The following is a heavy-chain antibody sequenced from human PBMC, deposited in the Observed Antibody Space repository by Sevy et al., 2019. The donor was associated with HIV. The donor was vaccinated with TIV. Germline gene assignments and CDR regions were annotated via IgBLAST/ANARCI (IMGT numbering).Heavy chain of an antibody. D-gene: IGHD2-15*01. J-gene: IGHJ4*02. CDR3: ARHGGNPYCNS. Sequence: SETLSLTCTVSGGSISAYSWSWIRQPPGKGLEWIGYILYTGSTNYNPSLKSRVTVSVDTSKNQFSLRMTSVTAADTAVYYCARHGGNPYCNSWGPGTLVTVSS. V-gene: IGHV4-59*01. CDR1: GGSISAYS. CDR2: ILYTGST.